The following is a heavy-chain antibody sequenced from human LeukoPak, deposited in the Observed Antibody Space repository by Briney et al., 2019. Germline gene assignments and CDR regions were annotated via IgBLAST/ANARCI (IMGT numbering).Heavy chain of an antibody. V-gene: IGHV1-24*01. CDR1: GYTLTELS. D-gene: IGHD6-13*01. CDR3: ATDRRPLKGIAAAGPYYMDV. J-gene: IGHJ6*03. Sequence: ASVKVSCKVSGYTLTELSMHWVRQAPGKGLEWMGGFDPEDGETIYAQKFQGRVTMTEDTSTDTAYMDLSSLRSEDTAVYYCATDRRPLKGIAAAGPYYMDVWGKGTTVTVSS. CDR2: FDPEDGET.